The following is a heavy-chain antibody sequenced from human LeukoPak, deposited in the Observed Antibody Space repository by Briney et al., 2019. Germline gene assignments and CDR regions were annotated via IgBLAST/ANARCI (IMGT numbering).Heavy chain of an antibody. J-gene: IGHJ6*03. D-gene: IGHD3-10*01. CDR1: GGSISSYY. V-gene: IGHV4-4*07. CDR3: ARDESTVRGVITGLNYYYMDV. Sequence: SETLSLTCTVSGGSISSYYWSWIRQPAGKGLEWIGRIYTSGSTNYNPSLKSRVTMSVDTSKNQFSLKLSSVTAADTAVYYCARDESTVRGVITGLNYYYMDVWGKGTTVTVSS. CDR2: IYTSGST.